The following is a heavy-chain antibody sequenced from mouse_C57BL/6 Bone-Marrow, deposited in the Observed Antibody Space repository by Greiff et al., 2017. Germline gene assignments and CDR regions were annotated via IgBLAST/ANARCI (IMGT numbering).Heavy chain of an antibody. V-gene: IGHV2-4*02. D-gene: IGHD3-1*01. CDR2: IWSGGST. CDR3: SSRLGFAY. Sequence: QVQLQQSGPGLVQPSQSLSITCTVSGFSLTSYGVHWVRQPPGKGLEWLGVIWSGGSTDYNAAFISSLSISKDNSKSQVFAKMNSLQADDTAIYYCSSRLGFAYWGQGTLVTVSA. J-gene: IGHJ3*01. CDR1: GFSLTSYG.